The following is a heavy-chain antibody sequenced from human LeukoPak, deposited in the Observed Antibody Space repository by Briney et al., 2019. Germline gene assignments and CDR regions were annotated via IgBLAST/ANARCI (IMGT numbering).Heavy chain of an antibody. CDR2: INGDGTYT. J-gene: IGHJ4*02. V-gene: IGHV3-74*01. Sequence: GGSLRLSCAASEVAFSSSWMLWVRQGPEKGLVWVARINGDGTYTKYADSVKGRFTISRDNTKNTLYLQMNSLRVEDTAVYYCARDLSLSFDYWGRGTLVTVSS. CDR1: EVAFSSSW. CDR3: ARDLSLSFDY.